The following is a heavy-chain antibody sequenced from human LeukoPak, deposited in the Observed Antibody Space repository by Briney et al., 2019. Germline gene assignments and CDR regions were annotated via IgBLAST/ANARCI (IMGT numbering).Heavy chain of an antibody. Sequence: SETLSLTCTVSGGSISSSSYYWGWIRQPPGKGLEWIGSIYYSGSTYYNPSLKSRVTISVDTSKNQFSLKLSSVTAADTAVYYCARQGRVKVLSSWSQGTLITVSS. CDR1: GGSISSSSYY. D-gene: IGHD1-26*01. J-gene: IGHJ4*02. CDR3: ARQGRVKVLSS. CDR2: IYYSGST. V-gene: IGHV4-39*01.